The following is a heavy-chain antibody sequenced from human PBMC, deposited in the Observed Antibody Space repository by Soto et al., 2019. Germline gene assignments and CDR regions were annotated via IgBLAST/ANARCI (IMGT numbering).Heavy chain of an antibody. V-gene: IGHV3-23*01. J-gene: IGHJ4*02. D-gene: IGHD3-9*01. CDR3: AKVSGYYKYFDY. CDR2: ISGSGGST. CDR1: GFTFSSYA. Sequence: PGWSLRLSCAASGFTFSSYAMSWVRQAPGKGLEWVSAISGSGGSTYYADSVKGRFTTSRDNSKNTLYLQMNSLRAEDTAVYYCAKVSGYYKYFDYWGQGTLVTASS.